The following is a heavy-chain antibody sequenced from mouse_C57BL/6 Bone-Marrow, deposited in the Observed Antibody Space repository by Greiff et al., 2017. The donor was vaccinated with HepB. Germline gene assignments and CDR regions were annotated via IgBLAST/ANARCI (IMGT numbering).Heavy chain of an antibody. CDR2: IDPEDGET. CDR3: ASPYGSSYGFAY. Sequence: EVMLVESGAELVKPGASVKLSCTASGFNIKDYYMHWVKQRTEQGLEWIGRIDPEDGETKYAPKFQGKATITADTSSNTAYLQLSSLTSEDTAVYYCASPYGSSYGFAYWGQGTLVTVSA. D-gene: IGHD1-1*01. V-gene: IGHV14-2*01. CDR1: GFNIKDYY. J-gene: IGHJ3*01.